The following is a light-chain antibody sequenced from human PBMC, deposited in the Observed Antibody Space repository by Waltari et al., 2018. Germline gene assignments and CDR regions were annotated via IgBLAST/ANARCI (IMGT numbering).Light chain of an antibody. CDR3: LQYNNWPHSWT. Sequence: EIVTTQSPATLSVSPGERATLSCMTIARVSFNLAWYQPKTGQAPRLLIYAASIRATGIPARFSGSGSETEFTLTISSLQSEDFAVYYCLQYNNWPHSWTFGQGTKVEVK. CDR1: ARVSFN. V-gene: IGKV3-15*01. CDR2: AAS. J-gene: IGKJ1*01.